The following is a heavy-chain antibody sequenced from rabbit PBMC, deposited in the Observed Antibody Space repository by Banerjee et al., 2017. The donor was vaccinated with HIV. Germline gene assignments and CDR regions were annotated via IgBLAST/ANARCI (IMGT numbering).Heavy chain of an antibody. Sequence: QSLEESGGDLVKPGASLTLTCTASGFSFSSSYWICWVRQAPGKGLEWIACIYGGDSGATYYATWAKGRFTISKTSSTTVTLQMTSLTAADTATYFCARDRANSGGSLTLFNLWGQGTLVTDS. CDR2: IYGGDSGAT. V-gene: IGHV1S40*01. J-gene: IGHJ4*01. CDR1: GFSFSSSYW. D-gene: IGHD1-1*01. CDR3: ARDRANSGGSLTLFNL.